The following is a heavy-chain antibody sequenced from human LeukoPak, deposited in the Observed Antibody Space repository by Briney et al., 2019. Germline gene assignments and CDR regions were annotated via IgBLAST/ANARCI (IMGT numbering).Heavy chain of an antibody. CDR3: ARDAPYCSGGSCYSSYNYYYMDV. V-gene: IGHV1-18*01. Sequence: ASVKVSCKASGYTFTSYGISWVRQAPGQGLEWMGWISAYNGNTNYAQKLQGRVTMTTDTSTSTAYMELRSLRSDDTAVYYCARDAPYCSGGSCYSSYNYYYMDVWGKGTTVTISS. CDR1: GYTFTSYG. D-gene: IGHD2-15*01. CDR2: ISAYNGNT. J-gene: IGHJ6*03.